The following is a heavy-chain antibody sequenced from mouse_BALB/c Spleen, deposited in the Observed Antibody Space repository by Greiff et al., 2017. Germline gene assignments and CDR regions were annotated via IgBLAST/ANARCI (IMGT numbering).Heavy chain of an antibody. Sequence: EVMLVESGGGLVQPGGSLRLSCATSGFTFTDYYMSWVRQPPGKALEWLGFIRNKANGYTTEYSASVKGRFTISRDNSQSILYLQMNTLRAEDSATYYCARDTARGTSFAYWGQGTLVTVSA. V-gene: IGHV7-3*02. D-gene: IGHD3-1*01. J-gene: IGHJ3*01. CDR3: ARDTARGTSFAY. CDR2: IRNKANGYTT. CDR1: GFTFTDYY.